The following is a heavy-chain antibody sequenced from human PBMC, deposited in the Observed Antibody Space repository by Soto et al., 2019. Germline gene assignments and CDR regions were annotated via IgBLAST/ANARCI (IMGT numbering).Heavy chain of an antibody. D-gene: IGHD1-26*01. V-gene: IGHV1-46*01. CDR1: GYTFTSYY. Sequence: QVQLVQSGAEVKKPGASVKVSCKASGYTFTSYYMHWVRQAPGQGLEWMGIINPSGGSTSYAQKFQGRVTMTRATSTSTVYMELSSLRSEDTAVYYCARGGAWELPPGGLYYYGMDVWGQGTTVTVSS. CDR2: INPSGGST. CDR3: ARGGAWELPPGGLYYYGMDV. J-gene: IGHJ6*02.